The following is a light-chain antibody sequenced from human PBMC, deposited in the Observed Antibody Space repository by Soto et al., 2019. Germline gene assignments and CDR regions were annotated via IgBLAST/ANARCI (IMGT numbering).Light chain of an antibody. J-gene: IGKJ2*01. V-gene: IGKV3-20*01. CDR2: GAS. Sequence: IVLTQSPGTLSLSPGERATLSCRASQSVSSSYLGWYQQKPGQAPRLLIYGASSRATGIPDRFSGSGSGTDFTLTISRLESEDFAVYYCQRYGGSPLYTFGQGTKLEIK. CDR1: QSVSSSY. CDR3: QRYGGSPLYT.